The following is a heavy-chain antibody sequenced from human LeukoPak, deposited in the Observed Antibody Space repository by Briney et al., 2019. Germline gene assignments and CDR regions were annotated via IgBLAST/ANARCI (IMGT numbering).Heavy chain of an antibody. J-gene: IGHJ4*02. CDR1: GFTFSSYW. CDR2: ISGSGGST. CDR3: AKARGYYDSSGYYPFDY. D-gene: IGHD3-22*01. Sequence: GGSLRLSCAASGFTFSSYWMSWVRQAPGKGLEWVSAISGSGGSTYYADSVKGRFTISRDNSKNTLYLQMNSLRAEDTAVYYCAKARGYYDSSGYYPFDYWGQGTLVTVSS. V-gene: IGHV3-23*01.